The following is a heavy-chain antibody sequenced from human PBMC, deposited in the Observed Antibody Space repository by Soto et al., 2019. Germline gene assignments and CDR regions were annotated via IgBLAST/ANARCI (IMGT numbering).Heavy chain of an antibody. Sequence: QVQLVQSGAEVKKPGSSVKVSCKASGGTFSSYAISWVRQAPRQGLEWMGGIIPIFVTANYAQKFQGRVTITSAESTSTAYMELSSLRSEDTAVYYCASLATANFAYWGQGTLVTVSS. J-gene: IGHJ4*02. CDR2: IIPIFVTA. D-gene: IGHD5-18*01. V-gene: IGHV1-69*19. CDR3: ASLATANFAY. CDR1: GGTFSSYA.